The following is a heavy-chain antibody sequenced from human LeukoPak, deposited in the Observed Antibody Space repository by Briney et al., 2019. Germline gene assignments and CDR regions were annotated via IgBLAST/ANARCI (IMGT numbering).Heavy chain of an antibody. Sequence: PSETLSLTCTVSGGSINTYYWSWLRQPPGKGLEWIGEINHSGSTNYNPSLKSRVTISVDTSKNQFSLKLSSVTAADTAVYYCARGLGATIYQGDFDYWGQGTLVTVSS. V-gene: IGHV4-34*01. CDR1: GGSINTYY. CDR2: INHSGST. J-gene: IGHJ4*02. CDR3: ARGLGATIYQGDFDY. D-gene: IGHD5-24*01.